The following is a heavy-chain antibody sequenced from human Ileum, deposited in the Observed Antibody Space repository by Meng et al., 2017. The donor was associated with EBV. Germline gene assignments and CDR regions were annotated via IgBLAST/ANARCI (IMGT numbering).Heavy chain of an antibody. D-gene: IGHD4-17*01. V-gene: IGHV4-39*07. CDR2: IFYRGNT. J-gene: IGHJ4*02. CDR1: GDSMSPSNYY. CDR3: VSAYDYGDYEAFAY. Sequence: LHLPESGLGLVRPSETLSLTCSVSGDSMSPSNYYWGWIRQSPGKALECIGTIFYRGNTFYNPSLKTRLTISVDTSKNEFSLNLKSVTAADTAVYYCVSAYDYGDYEAFAYWGLGSLVTVSS.